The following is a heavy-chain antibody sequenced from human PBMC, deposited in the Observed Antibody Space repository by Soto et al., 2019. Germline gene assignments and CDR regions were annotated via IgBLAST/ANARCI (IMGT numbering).Heavy chain of an antibody. J-gene: IGHJ5*02. Sequence: PGGSLRLSCAGSVFTFGDSYMSWIRQAPGKGLEWLSYISPGSRYPAYADSVKGRFTISRDNAKRSLYLQMMSLTAEDTAIYYCVRGGGGGRFDPWGQGTMVTVS. V-gene: IGHV3-11*06. D-gene: IGHD2-15*01. CDR3: VRGGGGGRFDP. CDR1: VFTFGDSY. CDR2: ISPGSRYP.